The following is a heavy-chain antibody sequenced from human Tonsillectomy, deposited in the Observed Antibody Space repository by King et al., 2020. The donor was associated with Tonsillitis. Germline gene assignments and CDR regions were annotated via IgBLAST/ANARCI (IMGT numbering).Heavy chain of an antibody. CDR2: IYWNDDK. CDR1: GFSLTTSGVG. V-gene: IGHV2-5*01. J-gene: IGHJ5*02. CDR3: AHRRLGGYGKGALLS. Sequence: QVTLKESGPTLVKPPQTLTLTCTFSGFSLTTSGVGVAWIRQPPGKALEWLALIYWNDDKRYRSSLKSRLTITKDTSKNQVVLTMTYMDPVDTATYYCAHRRLGGYGKGALLSWGQGTLVTVSS. D-gene: IGHD5-12*01.